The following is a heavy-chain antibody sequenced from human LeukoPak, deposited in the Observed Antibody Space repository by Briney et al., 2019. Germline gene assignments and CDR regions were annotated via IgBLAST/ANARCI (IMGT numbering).Heavy chain of an antibody. D-gene: IGHD2/OR15-2a*01. CDR3: AREGLLRGIDP. CDR1: GGSISIYY. Sequence: SETLSLTCTVSGGSISIYYWSWIRQPPGKGLEWIGYIYYSGSTNYNPSLKSRVTISVDTSKNQFSLKLSSVTAADTAVYYCAREGLLRGIDPWGQGTLVTVSS. V-gene: IGHV4-59*01. J-gene: IGHJ5*02. CDR2: IYYSGST.